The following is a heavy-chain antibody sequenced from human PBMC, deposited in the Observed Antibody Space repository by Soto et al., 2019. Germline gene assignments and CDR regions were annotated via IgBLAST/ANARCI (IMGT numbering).Heavy chain of an antibody. CDR2: ISSSSSVI. CDR1: GFILSDCA. CDR3: ARDASSSDYDAFDI. D-gene: IGHD6-6*01. J-gene: IGHJ3*02. V-gene: IGHV3-48*01. Sequence: GGSLRLSCATSGFILSDCAMNWVRQAPGKGLEWASYISSSSSVIDYADSVKGRFTVSRDNARNSLYLQMNSLRAEDTAVYYCARDASSSDYDAFDIWGQGTMVTVSS.